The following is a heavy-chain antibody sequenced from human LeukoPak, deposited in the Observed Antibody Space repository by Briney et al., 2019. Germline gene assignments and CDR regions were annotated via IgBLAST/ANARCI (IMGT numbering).Heavy chain of an antibody. D-gene: IGHD1-26*01. J-gene: IGHJ4*02. CDR2: INPNSGGT. V-gene: IGHV1-2*06. Sequence: ASVKVSCKXSGYTFTGYYMHWVRQAPGQGLEWMGRINPNSGGTNYAQKFQGRVTMTRDTSISTAYMELSKLRSDDTAVYYCARVGATRYYFDYWGQGTLVTVSS. CDR3: ARVGATRYYFDY. CDR1: GYTFTGYY.